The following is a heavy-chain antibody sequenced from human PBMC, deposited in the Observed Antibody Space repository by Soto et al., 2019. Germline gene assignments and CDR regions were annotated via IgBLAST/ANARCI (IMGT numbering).Heavy chain of an antibody. CDR3: ATDPVDYFGSRTYGMDV. D-gene: IGHD3-10*01. CDR2: ISYDGSNK. CDR1: GFIFSGKS. V-gene: IGHV3-30-3*01. J-gene: IGHJ6*02. Sequence: QVQLVESGGGVAQPGRSLRLSCAASGFIFSGKSMHWVRQAPGKGLEWVAVISYDGSNKYYADSVRSRFTISRDNSKNTLYLQMDSLRAEDTAMYYCATDPVDYFGSRTYGMDVWGQGTTVTVSS.